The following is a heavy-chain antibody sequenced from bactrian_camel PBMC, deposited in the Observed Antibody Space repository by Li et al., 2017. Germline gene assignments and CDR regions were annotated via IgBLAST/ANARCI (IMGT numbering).Heavy chain of an antibody. Sequence: VQLVESGGGLVQPGGSLRVSCAASGFTFSTYYIGWVRQAPGKGLEWVSSIYSDGSNAAYADSVKGRFTISLDNVNNTLYLHMNDLKPEDTAMYVCAADCTIVGSILSFSDLPPPGYRGQGTQVTVS. D-gene: IGHD2*01. CDR1: GFTFSTYY. V-gene: IGHV3-2*01. CDR2: IYSDGSNA. CDR3: AADCTIVGSILSFSDLPPPGY. J-gene: IGHJ6*01.